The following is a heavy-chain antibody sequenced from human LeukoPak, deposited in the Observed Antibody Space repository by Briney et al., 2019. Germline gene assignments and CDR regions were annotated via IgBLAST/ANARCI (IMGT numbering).Heavy chain of an antibody. CDR3: ASYSSGWYFIGH. V-gene: IGHV3-21*01. CDR1: GFTFRSYS. CDR2: ISSSSSYI. J-gene: IGHJ1*01. Sequence: TGGSLRLPCAAPGFTFRSYSMNWGRQAPGKGLEWVSSISSSSSYIYYADSVKGRFTISRDNAKNSLYLQMNSLRAEDTAVYYCASYSSGWYFIGHWGQGTLVTVSS. D-gene: IGHD6-19*01.